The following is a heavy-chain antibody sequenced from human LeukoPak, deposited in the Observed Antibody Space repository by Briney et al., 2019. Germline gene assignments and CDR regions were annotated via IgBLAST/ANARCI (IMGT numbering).Heavy chain of an antibody. CDR3: ARGLWFGELVDAFDI. Sequence: GGSLRLSCAASRFTFSSYWMSWVRQAPGKGLEWVANIKQDGSEKYYVDSVKGRFTISRDNAKNSLYLQMNSLRAEDTAVYYCARGLWFGELVDAFDIWGQGTMVTVSS. CDR1: RFTFSSYW. V-gene: IGHV3-7*01. CDR2: IKQDGSEK. J-gene: IGHJ3*02. D-gene: IGHD3-10*01.